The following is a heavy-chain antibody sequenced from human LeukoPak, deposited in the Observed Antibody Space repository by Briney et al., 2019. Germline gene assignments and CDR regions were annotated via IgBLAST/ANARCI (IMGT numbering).Heavy chain of an antibody. CDR2: IIPIFGTA. D-gene: IGHD3-10*01. V-gene: IGHV1-69*06. J-gene: IGHJ4*02. CDR3: ARDPADDYYGSGSTGDY. Sequence: SVKVSCKAAGATFSSYAISWVRQAPGQGLEWMGGIIPIFGTANYAQKFQGRVTITADKSTSTAYMELSSLRSEDTAVYYCARDPADDYYGSGSTGDYWGQGTLVTVSS. CDR1: GATFSSYA.